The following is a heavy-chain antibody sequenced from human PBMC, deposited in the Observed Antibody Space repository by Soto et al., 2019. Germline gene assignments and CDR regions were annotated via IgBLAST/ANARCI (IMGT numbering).Heavy chain of an antibody. J-gene: IGHJ6*02. CDR1: GGSFSGYY. Sequence: SETLSLTCAVYGGSFSGYYWSWIRQPPGKGLEWIGEINHSGSTNYNPSLKSRVTISVDTSKNQFSLKLSSVTAADTAVYYCARGLPPPYYYYGMDVWGQGTTVTVSS. CDR2: INHSGST. V-gene: IGHV4-34*01. CDR3: ARGLPPPYYYYGMDV.